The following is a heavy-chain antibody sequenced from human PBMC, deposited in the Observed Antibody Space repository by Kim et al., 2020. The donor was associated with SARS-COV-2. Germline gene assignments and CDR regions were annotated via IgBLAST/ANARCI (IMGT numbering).Heavy chain of an antibody. J-gene: IGHJ6*02. D-gene: IGHD2-2*01. V-gene: IGHV3-11*01. Sequence: GGSLRLSCAASGFTFSDYYLSWIRQTPGKGLEWVSYISRSATTIYYADSVKGRFTISRDNAKNSLFLQMNSLRAEDTAVYYCARDLGAPRVVPAALPYYYYGMDVWGQGTTVTVSS. CDR1: GFTFSDYY. CDR2: ISRSATTI. CDR3: ARDLGAPRVVPAALPYYYYGMDV.